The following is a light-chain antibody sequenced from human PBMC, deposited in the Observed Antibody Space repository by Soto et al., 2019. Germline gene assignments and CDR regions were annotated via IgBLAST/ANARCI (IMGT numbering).Light chain of an antibody. CDR3: SSYAGSNNYV. CDR2: EVS. V-gene: IGLV2-8*01. CDR1: SSDVGGYDF. Sequence: QSALTQPPSASGSPGQTVTISCTGTSSDVGGYDFVSWYQQHPGKAPKLMIHEVSKRPSGVPDRFSGSKSGNTASLTVSGLQAEDEDDYYCSSYAGSNNYVFGTGTKLTVL. J-gene: IGLJ1*01.